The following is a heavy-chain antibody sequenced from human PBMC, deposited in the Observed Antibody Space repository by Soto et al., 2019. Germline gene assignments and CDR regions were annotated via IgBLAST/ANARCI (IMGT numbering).Heavy chain of an antibody. CDR3: ARGYDFWSGYSAYYYYYGMDV. J-gene: IGHJ6*02. CDR1: GGTFNNHL. D-gene: IGHD3-3*01. CDR2: INPNSGGT. Sequence: ASVKVSCKASGGTFNNHLIAWVRQAPGQGLGWMGWINPNSGGTNYAQKFQGWVTMTRDTSISTAYMELSRLRSDDTAVYYCARGYDFWSGYSAYYYYYGMDVWGQGTTVTVSS. V-gene: IGHV1-2*04.